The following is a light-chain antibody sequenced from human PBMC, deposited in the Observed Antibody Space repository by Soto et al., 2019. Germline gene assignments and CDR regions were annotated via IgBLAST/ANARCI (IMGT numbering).Light chain of an antibody. CDR3: QQYGSSPGWT. Sequence: EIVLTQSPGTLSFPAGERATLSLRASQSVSSSYLAWYQQKPGQAPRLLIYGASSRATGIPDRFSGSGSGTDFTLTISRLEPEDFAVYYCQQYGSSPGWTFGQGTKVDIK. CDR1: QSVSSSY. V-gene: IGKV3-20*01. CDR2: GAS. J-gene: IGKJ1*01.